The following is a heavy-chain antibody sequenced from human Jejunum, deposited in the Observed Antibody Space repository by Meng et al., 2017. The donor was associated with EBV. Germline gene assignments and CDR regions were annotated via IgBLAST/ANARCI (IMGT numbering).Heavy chain of an antibody. Sequence: QVQLVQSGVEEKKPGASVKVSCKTSRYTFTRYGISWVRQAPGHGPEWMGWITVYNGNTNYAPRLQGRVTMTTDLSTSTAYMELRSLRSDDTAVYYCARDSSGYNANDKVSDYWGQGTLVTVSS. CDR1: RYTFTRYG. D-gene: IGHD5-12*01. CDR3: ARDSSGYNANDKVSDY. V-gene: IGHV1-18*01. J-gene: IGHJ4*01. CDR2: ITVYNGNT.